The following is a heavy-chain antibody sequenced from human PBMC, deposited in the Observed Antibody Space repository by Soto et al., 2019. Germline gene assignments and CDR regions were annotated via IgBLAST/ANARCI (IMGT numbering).Heavy chain of an antibody. CDR3: ARQCRGVTCHWFVP. CDR2: IYHSGST. D-gene: IGHD2-15*01. V-gene: IGHV4-59*08. Sequence: PSETLSLTCTVSGGSISSYYWSWIRQHPGKGLEWIGYIYHSGSTYYNPSLKSRVTISVDTSKNQFSLTLTSVTAADTAVYYCARQCRGVTCHWFVPWGQGTLVTVSS. J-gene: IGHJ5*02. CDR1: GGSISSYY.